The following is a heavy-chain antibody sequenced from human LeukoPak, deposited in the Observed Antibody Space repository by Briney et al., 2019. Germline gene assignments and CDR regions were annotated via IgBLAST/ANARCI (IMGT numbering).Heavy chain of an antibody. V-gene: IGHV3-33*07. CDR3: VRELEGGLGDY. CDR1: GFTFSSYG. D-gene: IGHD2-15*01. CDR2: IWYDGSNK. Sequence: GGSLRLSCAASGFTFSSYGMYWVRQDPGKGLEGVAVIWYDGSNKYYADSVKGRFTISRDNSKNTLYLQMNSLRAEDTAVYYCVRELEGGLGDYWGQGTLVTVSS. J-gene: IGHJ4*02.